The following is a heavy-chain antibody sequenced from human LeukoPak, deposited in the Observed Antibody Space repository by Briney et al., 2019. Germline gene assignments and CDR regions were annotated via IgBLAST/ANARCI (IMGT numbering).Heavy chain of an antibody. Sequence: RSLRLSCTAPGFTLGDYAMSWVRQAPGKGLEWGGFIRSKAYGGTTEYAASVKGRFTISRDDSKSIAYLQMNSLKTEDTAVYYCTRTVGGYFAEVYFDYWGQGNLVTVSS. J-gene: IGHJ4*02. D-gene: IGHD3-22*01. CDR2: IRSKAYGGTT. CDR3: TRTVGGYFAEVYFDY. V-gene: IGHV3-49*04. CDR1: GFTLGDYA.